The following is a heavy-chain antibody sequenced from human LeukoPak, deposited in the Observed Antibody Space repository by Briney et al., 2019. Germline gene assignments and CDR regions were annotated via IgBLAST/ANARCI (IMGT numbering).Heavy chain of an antibody. V-gene: IGHV1-69*06. D-gene: IGHD3-10*01. J-gene: IGHJ5*02. CDR2: IIPIFGTA. CDR1: GGTFSSYA. CDR3: ASHLALRITMVRGAAPGWFDP. Sequence: SVKVSCKASGGTFSSYAISWVRQAPGQGLEWMGGIIPIFGTANYAQKFQGRVTITADKSTSTAYMELSSLRSEDTAVYYCASHLALRITMVRGAAPGWFDPWGQGTLVTVSS.